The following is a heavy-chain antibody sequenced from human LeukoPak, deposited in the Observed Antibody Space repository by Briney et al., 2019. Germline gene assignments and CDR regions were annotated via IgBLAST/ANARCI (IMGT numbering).Heavy chain of an antibody. V-gene: IGHV3-23*01. J-gene: IGHJ6*03. Sequence: GGSLRLSCAASGFNFSSYAMSWVRQAPGKGLEWVSAISGSGGSTYYADSVKGRFTISRDNSKNTLYLQMNSLRAEDTAVYYCAKHRPYCSSTSCHDHYYYYMDVWGKGTTVTVSS. CDR1: GFNFSSYA. CDR3: AKHRPYCSSTSCHDHYYYYMDV. CDR2: ISGSGGST. D-gene: IGHD2-2*01.